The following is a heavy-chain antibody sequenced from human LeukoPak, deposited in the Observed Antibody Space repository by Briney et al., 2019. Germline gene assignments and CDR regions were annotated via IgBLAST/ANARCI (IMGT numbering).Heavy chain of an antibody. CDR2: TYYRSKWYN. CDR3: ARDLVLGYSYGSFGPYFDY. D-gene: IGHD5-18*01. Sequence: SQTLSLTCAISGDSVSSNSAAWNWIRLSPSRGLEWLGRTYYRSKWYNDYAVSVKSRITINPDTSKNQFSLQLNSVTPEDTAVYYCARDLVLGYSYGSFGPYFDYWGQGTLVTVSS. J-gene: IGHJ4*02. CDR1: GDSVSSNSAA. V-gene: IGHV6-1*01.